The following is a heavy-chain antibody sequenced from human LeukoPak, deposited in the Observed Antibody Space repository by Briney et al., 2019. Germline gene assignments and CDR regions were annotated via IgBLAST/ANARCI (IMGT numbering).Heavy chain of an antibody. D-gene: IGHD6-13*01. Sequence: GASVKVSCKASGYTFTSYYMHWVRQAPGQGLEWMGIINPSGGSTSYAQKFQGRVTMTRDTSISTAYMELSRLRSEDTAVYYCARRRSWGSYAFDIWGQGTMVTVSS. CDR2: INPSGGST. CDR3: ARRRSWGSYAFDI. V-gene: IGHV1-46*01. J-gene: IGHJ3*02. CDR1: GYTFTSYY.